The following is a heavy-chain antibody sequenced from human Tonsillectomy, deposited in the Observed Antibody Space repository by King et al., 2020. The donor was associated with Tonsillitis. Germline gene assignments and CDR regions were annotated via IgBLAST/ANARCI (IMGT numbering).Heavy chain of an antibody. CDR1: GYTFTSYS. CDR3: ARGYDILTGYYPAEYFQH. V-gene: IGHV1-18*01. Sequence: QLVQSGAEVKMPGASVKVSCKASGYTFTSYSISWVRQAPGQGLEWMGWISAYNGNTNYAQKLQGRVTMTTDTSTRTAYMELRSLRSDDTAVDYCARGYDILTGYYPAEYFQHWGQGTLVTVSS. CDR2: ISAYNGNT. D-gene: IGHD3-9*01. J-gene: IGHJ1*01.